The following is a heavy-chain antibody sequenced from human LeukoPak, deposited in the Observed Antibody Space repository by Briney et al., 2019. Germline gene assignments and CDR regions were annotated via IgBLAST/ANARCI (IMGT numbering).Heavy chain of an antibody. J-gene: IGHJ3*02. CDR1: GFIFSSYG. D-gene: IGHD3-9*01. CDR2: IWYDGGNK. V-gene: IGHV3-33*01. Sequence: GRSLRLSCAASGFIFSSYGMHWVRQAPGKGLEWVAVIWYDGGNKYYADSVKGRFTISRDNSKNTLYLQMNSLRAEDTAVYYCARDHDILTGYHDAFDIWGQGTMVTVSS. CDR3: ARDHDILTGYHDAFDI.